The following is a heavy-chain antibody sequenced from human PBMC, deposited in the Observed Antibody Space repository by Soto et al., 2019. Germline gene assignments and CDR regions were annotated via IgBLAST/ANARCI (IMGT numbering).Heavy chain of an antibody. CDR3: ARDLPDIVATQPWPHWFDP. V-gene: IGHV3-48*01. D-gene: IGHD5-12*01. CDR2: ISSSSSTI. CDR1: GFTFSSYS. J-gene: IGHJ5*02. Sequence: GGSLRLSCAASGFTFSSYSMNWVRQAPGKGLEWVSYISSSSSTIYYADSVKGRFTISRDNAKNSLYLQMNSLRAEDTAVYYCARDLPDIVATQPWPHWFDPWGQGT.